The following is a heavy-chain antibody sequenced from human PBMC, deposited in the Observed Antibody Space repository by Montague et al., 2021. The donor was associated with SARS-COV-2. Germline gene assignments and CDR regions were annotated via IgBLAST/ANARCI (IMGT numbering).Heavy chain of an antibody. CDR3: ARGGCTWLQLWSWFDS. Sequence: SETLSLTCTVSGYSITSGCYCGWCGQPPGRGLEWFGDLSLSGGTYYNTSPMSRVTISVDTTNNQFSPKLRSVTAADAAVYYCARGGCTWLQLWSWFDSWGQGALVTVSS. J-gene: IGHJ5*01. CDR2: LSLSGGT. D-gene: IGHD5-24*01. CDR1: GYSITSGCY. V-gene: IGHV4-38-2*02.